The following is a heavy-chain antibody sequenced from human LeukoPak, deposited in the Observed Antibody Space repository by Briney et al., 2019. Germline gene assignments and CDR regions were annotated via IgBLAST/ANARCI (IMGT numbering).Heavy chain of an antibody. CDR1: GFTFDDYA. Sequence: GRSLRLSCAASGFTFDDYAMHWVRQAPGKGLEWVSGISWNSGSIGYADSVKGRFTISRDNAKNSLYLQMNSLRAEDTALYYCAKDAGLRGYQLYYYYMDVWGKGTTVTISS. V-gene: IGHV3-9*01. CDR2: ISWNSGSI. CDR3: AKDAGLRGYQLYYYYMDV. J-gene: IGHJ6*03. D-gene: IGHD2-2*01.